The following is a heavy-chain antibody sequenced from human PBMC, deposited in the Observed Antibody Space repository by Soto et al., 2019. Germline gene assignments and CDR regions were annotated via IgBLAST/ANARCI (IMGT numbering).Heavy chain of an antibody. CDR1: GGSISSYY. CDR3: ARGQYSSGYYYFDS. D-gene: IGHD6-19*01. V-gene: IGHV4-59*01. CDR2: IYYSGST. J-gene: IGHJ4*02. Sequence: SETLSLTCTVSGGSISSYYWSWIRQPPGKGLEWIGYIYYSGSTNYNPSLKSRVTISVDTSKNQLSLKLSSVTAADTAVYYCARGQYSSGYYYFDSWGQGTLVTVSS.